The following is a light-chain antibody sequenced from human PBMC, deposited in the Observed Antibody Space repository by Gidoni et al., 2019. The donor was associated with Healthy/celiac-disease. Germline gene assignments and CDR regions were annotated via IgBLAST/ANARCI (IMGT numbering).Light chain of an antibody. J-gene: IGKJ4*01. CDR1: QSVSSY. CDR3: QQRSNWPT. CDR2: DAS. V-gene: IGKV3-11*01. Sequence: EIVLTQSPATLSLSPGERATLSCRASQSVSSYLAWYPQKPGQAPRLLIYDASNRATGIPARFSGSGSGTDFTLTISSLEPEDFAVYYCQQRSNWPTFGGGPKVE.